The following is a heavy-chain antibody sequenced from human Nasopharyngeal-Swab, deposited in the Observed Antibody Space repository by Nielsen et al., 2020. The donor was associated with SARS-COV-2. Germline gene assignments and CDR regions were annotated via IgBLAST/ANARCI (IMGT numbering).Heavy chain of an antibody. CDR3: AADVVVVRGMDV. D-gene: IGHD2-15*01. CDR2: IIVGSGNT. Sequence: SVKVSCKASGFTFTSSAMQWVRQARGQRLEWIGWIIVGSGNTNYAQKFQERVTITRDMSTSTAYMELSSLRSEDTAVYYCAADVVVVRGMDVWGQGTTVTVS. J-gene: IGHJ6*02. V-gene: IGHV1-58*02. CDR1: GFTFTSSA.